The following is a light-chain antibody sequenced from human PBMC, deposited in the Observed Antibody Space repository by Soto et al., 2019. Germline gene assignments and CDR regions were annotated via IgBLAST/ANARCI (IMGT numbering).Light chain of an antibody. CDR3: SSYTSDRGV. CDR2: EVS. CDR1: NSDVGGYNF. Sequence: QSVLTQPASVSGSPGQSITISCTGTNSDVGGYNFVSWYQQLPGKAPKLMIFEVSNRPSGVSGRFSGSKSGNTASLTISGLQAEDEADYYCSSYTSDRGVFGTGTKLTVL. V-gene: IGLV2-14*01. J-gene: IGLJ1*01.